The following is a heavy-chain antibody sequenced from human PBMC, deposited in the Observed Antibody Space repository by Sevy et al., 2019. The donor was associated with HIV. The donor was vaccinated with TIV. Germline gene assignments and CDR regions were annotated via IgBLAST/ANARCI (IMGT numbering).Heavy chain of an antibody. CDR3: VKDQSESRLVFDY. V-gene: IGHV3-64D*06. Sequence: GGSLRLSCSASGFTFSSYAMHWVRQAPGKGLEYVSAISSNGGSTYYADSVKGRFTISRDNCKNTLYLQMSSLRAEDTAVYYCVKDQSESRLVFDYWGQGTLVTVSS. CDR2: ISSNGGST. J-gene: IGHJ4*02. CDR1: GFTFSSYA. D-gene: IGHD2-2*01.